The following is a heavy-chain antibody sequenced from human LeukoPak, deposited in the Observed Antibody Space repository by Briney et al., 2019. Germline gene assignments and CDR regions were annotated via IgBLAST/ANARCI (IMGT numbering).Heavy chain of an antibody. D-gene: IGHD6-6*01. CDR2: IYSGGST. Sequence: AGGSLRLSCAASGFTVSSNYMSWVRQAPGKGLEWVSVIYSGGSTYYADSVKGRFTISRDNSKNTLYLQMNSLRAEDTVVHYCARIFSSYADYWGQGTLVTVSS. V-gene: IGHV3-53*01. J-gene: IGHJ4*02. CDR3: ARIFSSYADY. CDR1: GFTVSSNY.